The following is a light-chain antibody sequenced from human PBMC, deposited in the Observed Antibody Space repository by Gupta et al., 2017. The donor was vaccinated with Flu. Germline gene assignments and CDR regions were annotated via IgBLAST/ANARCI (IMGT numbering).Light chain of an antibody. V-gene: IGKV4-1*01. CDR2: CAS. Sequence: CKASKNSLEIYTNSSYLNWYQQNPGQAPKLLICCASSRQSGVPARFSGSGSGTDFTLTISSLQAEDVATYYCLQYYSTPHSFGGGTKLEI. CDR1: KNSLEIYTNSSY. CDR3: LQYYSTPHS. J-gene: IGKJ4*01.